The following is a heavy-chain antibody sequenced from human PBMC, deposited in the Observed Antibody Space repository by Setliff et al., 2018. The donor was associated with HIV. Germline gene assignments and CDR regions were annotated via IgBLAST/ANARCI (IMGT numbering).Heavy chain of an antibody. Sequence: SETLSLTCAVYGGSFNDYYWTWIRQPPGKGLEWIGEIDHSGNIKYHASLKSRVTISKDTSKNQISLKLRSVTAADTAVYYCARGLNYYGSGSYLPLGYWGQGALVTVSS. J-gene: IGHJ4*02. CDR2: IDHSGNI. CDR1: GGSFNDYY. V-gene: IGHV4-34*01. CDR3: ARGLNYYGSGSYLPLGY. D-gene: IGHD3-10*01.